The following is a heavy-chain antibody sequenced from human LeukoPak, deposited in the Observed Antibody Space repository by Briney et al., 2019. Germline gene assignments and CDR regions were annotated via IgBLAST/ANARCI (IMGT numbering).Heavy chain of an antibody. D-gene: IGHD4-17*01. CDR3: ARKGLYGDYVDY. CDR1: RFTFDDFA. J-gene: IGHJ4*02. CDR2: ICWIGGSI. Sequence: PGGSLSLSCAVSRFTFDDFAMHWVRQAPGEGLGWVSGICWIGGSIGYADSVKGRFTISRDNAKNSLYLQMNSLRAEDTALYYCARKGLYGDYVDYWGQGTLVTVSS. V-gene: IGHV3-9*01.